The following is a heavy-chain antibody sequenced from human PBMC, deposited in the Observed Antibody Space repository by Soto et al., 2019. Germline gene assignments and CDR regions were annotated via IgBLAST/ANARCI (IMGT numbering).Heavy chain of an antibody. J-gene: IGHJ6*02. CDR3: ARDPSYYGMDV. CDR2: INAGNGNT. Sequence: RASVKVSWKASGYTFTSDAMHWVRQAPGQRLEWMGWINAGNGNTKYSQKFQGRVTITRDTSASTAYMELSSLRSEDTAVYYCARDPSYYGMDVWGQGTTVTVSS. V-gene: IGHV1-3*01. CDR1: GYTFTSDA.